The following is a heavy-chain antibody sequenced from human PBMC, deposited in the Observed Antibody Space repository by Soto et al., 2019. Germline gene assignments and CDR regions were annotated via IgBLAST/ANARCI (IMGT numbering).Heavy chain of an antibody. V-gene: IGHV3-23*01. D-gene: IGHD3-22*01. CDR3: AKGLVDSSGITGFDY. Sequence: GGSLRLSCAASGFTFSSYAMSWVRQAPGKGLEWVSAISGSGGSTYYADSVKGRFTISRDNSKDTLYLQMNSLRAEDTAVYYCAKGLVDSSGITGFDYWGQGTLVTVSS. J-gene: IGHJ4*02. CDR1: GFTFSSYA. CDR2: ISGSGGST.